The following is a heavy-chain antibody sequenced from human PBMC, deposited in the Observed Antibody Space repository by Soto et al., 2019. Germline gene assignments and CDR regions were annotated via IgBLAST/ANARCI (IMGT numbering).Heavy chain of an antibody. CDR3: AMENAASGIAPHYYYGMDV. Sequence: ASVKVSCKVSGYTLTELSMHWVRQAPGKGLEWMGGFDPEDGETIYAQKFQGRVTMTEDTSTDTAYMELSSLRSEDTAVYYCAMENAASGIAPHYYYGMDVWGQGTTVTVSS. CDR1: GYTLTELS. D-gene: IGHD1-26*01. J-gene: IGHJ6*02. V-gene: IGHV1-24*01. CDR2: FDPEDGET.